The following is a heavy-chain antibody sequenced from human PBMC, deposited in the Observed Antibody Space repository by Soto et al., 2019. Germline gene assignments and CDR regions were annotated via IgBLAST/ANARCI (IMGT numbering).Heavy chain of an antibody. CDR1: GGTFSSYT. CDR3: ARQEGGTEGSDWFDP. V-gene: IGHV1-69*02. D-gene: IGHD2-15*01. Sequence: QVQLVQSGAEVKETGSSVKVSCKASGGTFSSYTFSWVRQAPGQGLEWMGTIIPIIGIANYAQKFQGRVTMTAEKSTSTAYMELRSLRPEDTAVYYCARQEGGTEGSDWFDPWGQGTLVTVSS. J-gene: IGHJ5*02. CDR2: IIPIIGIA.